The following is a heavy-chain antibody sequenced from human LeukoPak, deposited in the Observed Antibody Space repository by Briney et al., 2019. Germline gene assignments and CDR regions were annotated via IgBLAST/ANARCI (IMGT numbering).Heavy chain of an antibody. CDR3: ARGKLVEDYDSSGYSYAFDI. D-gene: IGHD3-22*01. Sequence: ASVKVSCKASGYTFTGYYMHWVRQAPGQGLEWMGRINPNSGGTNYAQKFQGRVTMTRDTSISTAYMELSMLRSDDTAVYYCARGKLVEDYDSSGYSYAFDIWGQGTVVTVSS. CDR2: INPNSGGT. J-gene: IGHJ3*02. V-gene: IGHV1-2*06. CDR1: GYTFTGYY.